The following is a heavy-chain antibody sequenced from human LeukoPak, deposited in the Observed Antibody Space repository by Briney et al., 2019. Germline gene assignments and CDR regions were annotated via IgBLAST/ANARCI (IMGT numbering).Heavy chain of an antibody. V-gene: IGHV4-34*01. CDR1: GGPFSGYY. CDR3: ARSQLYCSNTSCYAFEN. J-gene: IGHJ3*02. Sequence: SEILSLTCAVYGGPFSGYYWSWIRQPPGKGLEWIGEINHSGSTNYNPSLKSRVTISVDTSKNQFSLKLSSVTAADTAVYYCARSQLYCSNTSCYAFENWGQGTMVTVSS. D-gene: IGHD2-2*01. CDR2: INHSGST.